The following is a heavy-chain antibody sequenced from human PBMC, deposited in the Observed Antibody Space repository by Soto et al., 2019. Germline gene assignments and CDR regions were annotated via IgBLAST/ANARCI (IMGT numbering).Heavy chain of an antibody. CDR1: GFTFSSYA. CDR3: ARPRSRVEISGAYGMDV. J-gene: IGHJ6*02. Sequence: QVQLVESGGGVVQPGRSLRLSCAASGFTFSSYAMHWVRQAPGKRLEWVAVISYDGSNKYYADSVKGRFTSSRDNSKNTLYLQMNSLRAEDTAVYYCARPRSRVEISGAYGMDVCGQGTTVTVSS. V-gene: IGHV3-30-3*01. D-gene: IGHD1-26*01. CDR2: ISYDGSNK.